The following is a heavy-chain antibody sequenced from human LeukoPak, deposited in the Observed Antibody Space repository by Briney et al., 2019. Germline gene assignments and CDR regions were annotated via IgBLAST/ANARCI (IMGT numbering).Heavy chain of an antibody. CDR1: GFTFSGSA. D-gene: IGHD2/OR15-2a*01. J-gene: IGHJ3*02. Sequence: PGRSLRLSCAASGFTFSGSAMHWVRQASGKGLEWVGRIRSKANGYATAYAASVKGRFTISRDDSKNTAYLQMNSLKPEDTAVYYCTTPLPEWAYFLAFDIWGQGTMVTVSS. V-gene: IGHV3-73*01. CDR2: IRSKANGYAT. CDR3: TTPLPEWAYFLAFDI.